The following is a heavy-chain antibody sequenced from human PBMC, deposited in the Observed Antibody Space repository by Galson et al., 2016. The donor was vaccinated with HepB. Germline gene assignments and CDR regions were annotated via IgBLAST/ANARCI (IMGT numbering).Heavy chain of an antibody. CDR3: MSYSDAWYSGF. J-gene: IGHJ4*02. CDR2: IKQDGSGK. D-gene: IGHD6-13*01. Sequence: SLRLSCAASGFTFSTFWVTWVRQAPGKGLEWVANIKQDGSGKYYVDSVKGRFTISRDNAKNSVYLQMNSLRGDDTAVYYCMSYSDAWYSGFWGQGTLVTVSS. V-gene: IGHV3-7*03. CDR1: GFTFSTFW.